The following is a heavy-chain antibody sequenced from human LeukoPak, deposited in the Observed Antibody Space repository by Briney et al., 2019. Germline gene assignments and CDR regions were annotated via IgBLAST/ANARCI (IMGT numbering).Heavy chain of an antibody. CDR2: MNPNSGNT. J-gene: IGHJ6*02. CDR3: ARTERGVVVPAAMREGPYYYYGMDV. V-gene: IGHV1-8*01. CDR1: GYTFTSYD. Sequence: ASVKDSCKASGYTFTSYDINWVRQATGQGLEWMGWMNPNSGNTGYAQKFQGRVTMTRNTSISTAYMELSSLRSEDTAVYYCARTERGVVVPAAMREGPYYYYGMDVWGQGTTVTVSS. D-gene: IGHD2-2*01.